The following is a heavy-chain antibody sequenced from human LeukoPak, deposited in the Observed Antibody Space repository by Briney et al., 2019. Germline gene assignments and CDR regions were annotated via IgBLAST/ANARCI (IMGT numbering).Heavy chain of an antibody. CDR2: IYHSGST. CDR1: GGSISSSNW. J-gene: IGHJ4*02. Sequence: TPSETLSLTCAVSGGSISSSNWWSWVRQPPGKGLEWIGEIYHSGSTNYNPSLKSRVTISVDKSKNQFSLKLRSVTAADTAVYYCAREAFSSGYYGDYWGQGTLVTVSS. V-gene: IGHV4-4*02. D-gene: IGHD3-22*01. CDR3: AREAFSSGYYGDY.